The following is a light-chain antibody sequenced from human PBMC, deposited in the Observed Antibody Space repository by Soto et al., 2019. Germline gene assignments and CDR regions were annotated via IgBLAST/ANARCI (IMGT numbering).Light chain of an antibody. Sequence: IVLTQSPGTLSLSPGERATLSCRASQSVSSSFFAWYQQKPGQAPRLLIYGASSRATGIPDRFSGSGSGTDFTLTISRLEPEDFAVYYCQQYGSSPPVTCGPGTKVDIK. CDR1: QSVSSSF. CDR3: QQYGSSPPVT. V-gene: IGKV3-20*01. CDR2: GAS. J-gene: IGKJ3*01.